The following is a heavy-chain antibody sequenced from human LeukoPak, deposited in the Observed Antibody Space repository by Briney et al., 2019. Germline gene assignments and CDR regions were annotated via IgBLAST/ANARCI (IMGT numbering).Heavy chain of an antibody. J-gene: IGHJ4*02. V-gene: IGHV4-31*03. CDR3: ARAVDYRNYFDY. CDR1: GDSMTRGGYY. D-gene: IGHD4-11*01. CDR2: IYHSGTT. Sequence: PSQTLSLTCTVSGDSMTRGGYYWSWVRQHPGKGLEWIGFIYHSGTTFYNPSLEGRAAISVDTSQNQFSLKLTSATAADMAVYYCARAVDYRNYFDYWGQGTLVTVSS.